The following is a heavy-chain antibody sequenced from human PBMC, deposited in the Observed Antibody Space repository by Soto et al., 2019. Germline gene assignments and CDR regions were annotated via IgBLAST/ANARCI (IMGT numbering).Heavy chain of an antibody. CDR1: GFTFTSSA. J-gene: IGHJ4*02. V-gene: IGHV1-58*01. CDR3: AAAGGYYDFWSGYYGPRYYFDY. D-gene: IGHD3-3*01. Sequence: SVEVSCKASGFTFTSSAVQWVRQARGQRLEWIGWIVVRSGNTNYAQKFQERVTITRDMSTSTAYMELSSLRSEDTSVYYCAAAGGYYDFWSGYYGPRYYFDYWGQGTMVTVSS. CDR2: IVVRSGNT.